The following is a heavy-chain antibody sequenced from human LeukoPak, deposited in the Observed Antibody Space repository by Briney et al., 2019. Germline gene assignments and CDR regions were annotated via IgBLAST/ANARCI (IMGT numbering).Heavy chain of an antibody. V-gene: IGHV3-23*01. J-gene: IGHJ3*02. CDR1: RFTFSSCG. CDR2: MSGSGGSI. CDR3: AKGTMRPSRFGAFDT. D-gene: IGHD3-3*01. Sequence: GGPLRLSCAASRFTFSSCGMSWVRQARGKARVWVSAMSGSGGSIFYGVSEKAGLTIYRDNSKNTLYLQMNSLRAEDTAVYYCAKGTMRPSRFGAFDTWGQGTMVTVSS.